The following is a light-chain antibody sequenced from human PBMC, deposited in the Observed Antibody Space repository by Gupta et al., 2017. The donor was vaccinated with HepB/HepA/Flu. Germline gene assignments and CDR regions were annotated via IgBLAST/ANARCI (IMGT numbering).Light chain of an antibody. CDR2: SNN. V-gene: IGLV1-44*01. CDR3: AAWDDSLNGPV. CDR1: SSNIGSNT. J-gene: IGLJ3*02. Sequence: QSVLTQPPSASGNPGQRVTISCSGSSSNIGSNTVTWYQQLPGTAPKLPIYSNNQRPSGVPDRFSGSKSGTSASLAISGLQSEDEADYYCAAWDDSLNGPVFGGGTKLTVL.